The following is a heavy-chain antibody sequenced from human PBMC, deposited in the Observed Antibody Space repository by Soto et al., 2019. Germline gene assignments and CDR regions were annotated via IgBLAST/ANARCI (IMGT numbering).Heavy chain of an antibody. CDR1: GGYMNIYY. CDR2: VSDTGST. CDR3: ARYSPPKTTYDSNPGWFDT. Sequence: QVQLQESGPGQVKPSETLSLTCTVSGGYMNIYYWTWIRQPPGKGLEWIGYVSDTGSTNYKPSLTSRRTISITTSRNQFSLSLRSVTAADTAVYFCARYSPPKTTYDSNPGWFDTWGQGTLVAVSS. D-gene: IGHD3-22*01. V-gene: IGHV4-59*01. J-gene: IGHJ5*02.